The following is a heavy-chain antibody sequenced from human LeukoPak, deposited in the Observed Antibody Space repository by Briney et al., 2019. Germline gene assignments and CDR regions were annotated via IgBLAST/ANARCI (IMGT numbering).Heavy chain of an antibody. V-gene: IGHV3-48*01. J-gene: IGHJ4*02. CDR2: IDTTSSTI. Sequence: GGSLRLSCAASEFTFRTYSMIWVRQAPGKGLEWASYIDTTSSTIYYADSVKGRFTISRDNAKNSLYLQMNSLRAEDTAVYYCVRAQRMTTAAPYEFDYWGQGTPVTVSS. D-gene: IGHD4-11*01. CDR3: VRAQRMTTAAPYEFDY. CDR1: EFTFRTYS.